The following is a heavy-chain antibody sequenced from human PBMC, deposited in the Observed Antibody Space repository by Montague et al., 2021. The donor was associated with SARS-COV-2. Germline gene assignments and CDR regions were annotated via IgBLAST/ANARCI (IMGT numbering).Heavy chain of an antibody. CDR3: ARQLSLNSGTGFDY. J-gene: IGHJ4*02. CDR1: GGSISDSSYY. V-gene: IGHV4-39*01. D-gene: IGHD6-13*01. Sequence: SETLSLTCTVSGGSISDSSYYWGWIRQPPGKGLEWVGSFFYPGSTYYKSSLLSRVTLSVDTSKNQVSLRLTSVTAADTAVYFCARQLSLNSGTGFDYWGQGTLVTVSS. CDR2: FFYPGST.